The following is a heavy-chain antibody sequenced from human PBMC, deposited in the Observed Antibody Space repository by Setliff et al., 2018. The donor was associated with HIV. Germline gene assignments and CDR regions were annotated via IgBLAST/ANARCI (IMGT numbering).Heavy chain of an antibody. Sequence: ASVKVSCKPSGYSFTNHYMHWVRQAPGQGLEWMGVINPTGGSTRNTQKFQGRVTMTRDTSISTAYMELSSLRSEDTAVYYCATHPPYRSAWYMRSWGQGTLVTVSS. CDR2: INPTGGST. D-gene: IGHD6-19*01. V-gene: IGHV1-46*01. CDR1: GYSFTNHY. J-gene: IGHJ5*02. CDR3: ATHPPYRSAWYMRS.